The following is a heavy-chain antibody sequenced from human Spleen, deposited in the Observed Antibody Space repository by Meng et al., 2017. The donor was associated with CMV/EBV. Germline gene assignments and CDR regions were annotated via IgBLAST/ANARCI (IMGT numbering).Heavy chain of an antibody. CDR1: GFTVSSNY. J-gene: IGHJ4*02. V-gene: IGHV3-53*01. CDR2: IYSGGTT. D-gene: IGHD6-13*01. Sequence: GESLKISCAASGFTVSSNYLTWVRQAPGKGLEWVSLIYSGGTTLYADSVKGRFTTSRDNSKNTLYLQMNSLRVEDTAVYYCARVPMAADGTTFDYWGQGNMVTVSS. CDR3: ARVPMAADGTTFDY.